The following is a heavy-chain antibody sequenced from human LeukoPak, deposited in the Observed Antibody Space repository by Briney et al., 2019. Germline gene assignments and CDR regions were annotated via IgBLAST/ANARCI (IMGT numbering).Heavy chain of an antibody. CDR2: ISGSGGST. J-gene: IGHJ3*02. Sequence: GGSLRPSCAASGFTFSSYAMSWVRQAPGKGLESVSGISGSGGSTDYADSVKGRFPISRDNSKNTLYLQMNSLRAEDTAVYYCAKVYRQQRRMDAFDIWGQGTMVTVSS. CDR1: GFTFSSYA. D-gene: IGHD6-13*01. V-gene: IGHV3-23*01. CDR3: AKVYRQQRRMDAFDI.